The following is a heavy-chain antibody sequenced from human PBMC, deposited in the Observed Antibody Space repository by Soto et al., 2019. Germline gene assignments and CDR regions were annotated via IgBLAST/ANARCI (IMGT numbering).Heavy chain of an antibody. CDR2: IYWDDDK. V-gene: IGHV2-5*02. D-gene: IGHD3-3*01. CDR3: AHRVLRTVFGLVTTTAIYFDF. Sequence: QMTLNESGPTLVKPTQTLTLTCTFSGFSLTTSGVGVGWIRQSPGKAPEWLALIYWDDDKRYSPSLKSRLTITKDTSKNQVVLTMANLDPADTATYYCAHRVLRTVFGLVTTTAIYFDFWGQGTPVAVSS. CDR1: GFSLTTSGVG. J-gene: IGHJ4*02.